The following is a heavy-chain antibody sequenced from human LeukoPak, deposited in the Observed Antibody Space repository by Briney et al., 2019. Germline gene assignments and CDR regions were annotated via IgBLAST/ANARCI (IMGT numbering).Heavy chain of an antibody. CDR1: GGSISSSSYY. CDR3: PRPPAEMVRGLINPFDY. J-gene: IGHJ4*02. D-gene: IGHD3-10*01. CDR2: IYYSGST. Sequence: SETLSLTCTVSGGSISSSSYYWGWVRQPRGKGLEWIGSIYYSGSTYYNPSLKSRVAISVDTSKNQFSLKLSSVTAADTAVYFCPRPPAEMVRGLINPFDYWGQGTLVTVSS. V-gene: IGHV4-39*01.